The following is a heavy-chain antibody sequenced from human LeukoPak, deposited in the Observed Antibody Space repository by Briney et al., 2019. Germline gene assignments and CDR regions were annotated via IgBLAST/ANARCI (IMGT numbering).Heavy chain of an antibody. V-gene: IGHV3-30*02. J-gene: IGHJ1*01. CDR2: IRYDGSNK. D-gene: IGHD5-12*01. Sequence: PGGSLRLSCAASGFTFSSYGMHWVRQAPGKGLEWVAFIRYDGSNKYYADSVKGRFTISRDNSKNTLYLQMNSLRAEDTAVYYCAKDGGRGYSGYDYFPHWGQGTLVTVSS. CDR1: GFTFSSYG. CDR3: AKDGGRGYSGYDYFPH.